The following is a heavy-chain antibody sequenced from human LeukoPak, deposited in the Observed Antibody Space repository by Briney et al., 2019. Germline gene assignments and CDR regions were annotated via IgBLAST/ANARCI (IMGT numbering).Heavy chain of an antibody. CDR1: GGSISSSSYY. Sequence: SETLSLTCTVSGGSISSSSYYWGWIRQPPGKGLEWIGSIYYSGSTYYNPSLKSRVTISVDTSKNQFSLKLSSVTAADTAVYYCARERWYMTTVTTSYYYYYYMDVWGKGTTVTVSS. CDR3: ARERWYMTTVTTSYYYYYYMDV. D-gene: IGHD4-11*01. V-gene: IGHV4-39*07. J-gene: IGHJ6*03. CDR2: IYYSGST.